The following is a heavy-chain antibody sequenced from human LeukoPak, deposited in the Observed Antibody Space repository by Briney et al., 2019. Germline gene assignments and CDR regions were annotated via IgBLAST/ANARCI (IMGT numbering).Heavy chain of an antibody. Sequence: GASVKVSCKASGYTFTSYYMHWVRQAPGQGLEWMGIINPSGGSTSYAQKFQGRVTMTRDMSTSTAYMELRSLTSDDTAVYYCARDLPRSSGWNKGLDYWGQGTQVTVSS. CDR2: INPSGGST. D-gene: IGHD6-19*01. CDR3: ARDLPRSSGWNKGLDY. J-gene: IGHJ4*02. V-gene: IGHV1-46*01. CDR1: GYTFTSYY.